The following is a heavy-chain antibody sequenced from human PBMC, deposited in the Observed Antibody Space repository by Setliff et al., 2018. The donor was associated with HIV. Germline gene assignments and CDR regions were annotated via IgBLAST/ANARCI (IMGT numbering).Heavy chain of an antibody. Sequence: GGSLRLSCAASGFTFSGTWMAWVRQAPGKGPEWVANIKQDGTEKHYMDSVKGRFTISRDNADRSIYLQMKSLRLEDTAVYYCARVREGYESSGFYVYYYYYMDLWGKGATVTVSS. V-gene: IGHV3-7*01. CDR1: GFTFSGTW. CDR3: ARVREGYESSGFYVYYYYYMDL. J-gene: IGHJ6*03. D-gene: IGHD6-19*01. CDR2: IKQDGTEK.